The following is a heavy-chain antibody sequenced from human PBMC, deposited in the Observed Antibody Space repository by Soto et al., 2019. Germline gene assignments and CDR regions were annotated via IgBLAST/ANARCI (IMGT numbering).Heavy chain of an antibody. Sequence: PVGSLRLSCSASGFTFSSYAMHWVRQAPGKGLEYVSAISSNGGSTYYADSVKGRFTISRDNSKNTLYLQMSSLRAEDTAVYYCVKAMLWSPGQYYSYGMDVWGQGTTVTVSS. CDR1: GFTFSSYA. V-gene: IGHV3-64D*06. D-gene: IGHD5-18*01. CDR3: VKAMLWSPGQYYSYGMDV. CDR2: ISSNGGST. J-gene: IGHJ6*02.